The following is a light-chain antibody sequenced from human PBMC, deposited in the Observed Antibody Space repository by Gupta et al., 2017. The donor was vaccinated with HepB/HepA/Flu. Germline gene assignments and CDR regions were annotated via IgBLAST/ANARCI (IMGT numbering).Light chain of an antibody. CDR2: SNN. J-gene: IGLJ3*02. Sequence: QSVLTQPPSASGTPGKRVTISCSGGSSNIGSNAVDWYQQLPGTAPNLLIYSNNQRPSGVPDRFSGSKSGTSASLAISGLQPEDEADYYCATWDDSRNGWVFGGGTKLTIL. CDR3: ATWDDSRNGWV. CDR1: SSNIGSNA. V-gene: IGLV1-44*01.